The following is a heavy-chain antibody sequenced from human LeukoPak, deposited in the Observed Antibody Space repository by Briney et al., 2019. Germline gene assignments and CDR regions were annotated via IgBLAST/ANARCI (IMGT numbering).Heavy chain of an antibody. CDR3: AKDQEPYSVGATWNPLDY. V-gene: IGHV3-33*06. D-gene: IGHD1-26*01. J-gene: IGHJ4*02. Sequence: GGSLRLSCAASGFTFSSYGMHWVRQAPGKGLGWVAVIWYDGSNKYYADSVKGRFTISRDNSKNTLFLQMNSLRAEDTAVYYCAKDQEPYSVGATWNPLDYWGQGTLVTVSS. CDR2: IWYDGSNK. CDR1: GFTFSSYG.